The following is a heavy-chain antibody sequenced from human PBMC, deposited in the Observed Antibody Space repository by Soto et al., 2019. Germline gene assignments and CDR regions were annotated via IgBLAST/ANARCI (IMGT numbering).Heavy chain of an antibody. CDR3: ARGRSGSYSFDY. CDR2: INGDGSTT. CDR1: GFTLSSYW. Sequence: EVQLVESGGGIVQPGGSVRLSCAASGFTLSSYWIHWVRQAPGKGLVWVSRINGDGSTTNYADSLRGRFTISRDNANNTAFLQMNTLRAEDTAVYYCARGRSGSYSFDYWVHGTLVTVSS. V-gene: IGHV3-74*01. J-gene: IGHJ4*01. D-gene: IGHD3-10*01.